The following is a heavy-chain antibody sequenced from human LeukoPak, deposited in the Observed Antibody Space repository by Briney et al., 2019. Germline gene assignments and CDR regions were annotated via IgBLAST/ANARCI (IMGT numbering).Heavy chain of an antibody. CDR2: IYTSGST. Sequence: SETLSLTCTVSGYSISSGYYWAWIRQPAGKGLEWIGRIYTSGSTNYNPSLKSRVTISVDTSKNQFPLKLSSVTAADTAVYYCARDKSEYSYGPAYYFDYWGQGTLVTVSS. CDR3: ARDKSEYSYGPAYYFDY. V-gene: IGHV4-61*02. D-gene: IGHD5-18*01. CDR1: GYSISSGYY. J-gene: IGHJ4*02.